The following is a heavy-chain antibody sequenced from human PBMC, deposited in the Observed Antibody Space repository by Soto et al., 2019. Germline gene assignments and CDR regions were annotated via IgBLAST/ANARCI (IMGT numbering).Heavy chain of an antibody. J-gene: IGHJ4*02. CDR1: GFSLNDARLG. Sequence: SGPTLVNPTETLTLTCTVSGFSLNDARLGVSWIRQPPGRALEWLAHIFSNDEKSYSTSLYNRLTISKDTSKSQVVPTMTNMGPVDTATYFCARIQDYVWGSYPFDVWGQGSLVTVSS. V-gene: IGHV2-26*01. CDR3: ARIQDYVWGSYPFDV. D-gene: IGHD3-16*02. CDR2: IFSNDEK.